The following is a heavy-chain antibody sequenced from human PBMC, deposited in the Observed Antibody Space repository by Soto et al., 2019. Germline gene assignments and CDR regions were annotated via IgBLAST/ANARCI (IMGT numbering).Heavy chain of an antibody. V-gene: IGHV3-30*03. CDR1: EFTFNTYA. CDR3: ARDVGTSVPCYYGMDV. CDR2: IAYDGNDK. D-gene: IGHD1-26*01. J-gene: IGHJ6*01. Sequence: QAQLVESGGGVVQPGRPLRLSCAASEFTFNTYAMHWVRQAPGKGLEWVAVIAYDGNDKYYADSVKGRFTISRDNSKNALYLQMTPLSPEDTAMYYCARDVGTSVPCYYGMDVWGQGTTVTVSS.